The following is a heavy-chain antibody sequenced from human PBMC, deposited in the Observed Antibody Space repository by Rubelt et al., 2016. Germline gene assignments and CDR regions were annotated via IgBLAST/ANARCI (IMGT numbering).Heavy chain of an antibody. D-gene: IGHD2-15*01. J-gene: IGHJ4*02. V-gene: IGHV3-48*01. CDR1: GFTFSAYA. CDR2: ITGDIGTI. CDR3: AKSGCSGGSCYFYYFDS. Sequence: EGQLVESGGGLVQPGGSLRLSCVASGFTFSAYAMVWVRQAPGKRLEWLSYITGDIGTIFYADSVKGRFTISRDNAKNSLFLQMKSLRAEDTAIYYCAKSGCSGGSCYFYYFDSWGQGTLVTVSS.